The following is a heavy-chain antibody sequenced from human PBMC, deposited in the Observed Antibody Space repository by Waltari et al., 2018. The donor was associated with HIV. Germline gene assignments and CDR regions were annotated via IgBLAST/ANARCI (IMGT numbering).Heavy chain of an antibody. CDR1: GFVFSNSA. D-gene: IGHD3-16*02. CDR3: AKDLLSSSYRNGEY. V-gene: IGHV3-23*01. J-gene: IGHJ4*02. Sequence: EVQVLESGGGLAQPGGSLRLSCAGAGFVFSNSASAWVRQAPGKGLEWVASISGNGGSTHYADSVKGRFTISRDNSKNTLYLQMNSLRAEDTAVYYCAKDLLSSSYRNGEYWGQGTLVTVSS. CDR2: ISGNGGST.